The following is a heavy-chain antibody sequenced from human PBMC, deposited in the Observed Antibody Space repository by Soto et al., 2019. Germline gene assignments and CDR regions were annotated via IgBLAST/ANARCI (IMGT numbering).Heavy chain of an antibody. CDR3: ARQQTSGYYYCLVV. CDR2: IDPSDSYT. D-gene: IGHD3-10*01. CDR1: VYSFTSYW. Sequence: PGESLKISSKGSVYSFTSYWISWVRQMPVKGLEWMGRIDPSDSYTHYSPSFQGHFTISADQSIITAYLQWSSLKASDTAMYYCARQQTSGYYYCLVVWGQGTTVTLS. J-gene: IGHJ6*02. V-gene: IGHV5-10-1*01.